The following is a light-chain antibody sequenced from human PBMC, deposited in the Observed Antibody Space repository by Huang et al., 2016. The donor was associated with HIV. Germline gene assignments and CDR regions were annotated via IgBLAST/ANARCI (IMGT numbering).Light chain of an antibody. CDR1: RDIDNH. CDR3: QQYDSLPIT. Sequence: DIQMTQSPSSLSASVGDRVTIPCQASRDIDNHLNWYQQKPGKAPMLLIYDVSNLHTGVPSRFNGSGSVTDFTLTISSLQPEDIATYYSQQYDSLPITFGHGTRLEIK. V-gene: IGKV1-33*01. J-gene: IGKJ5*01. CDR2: DVS.